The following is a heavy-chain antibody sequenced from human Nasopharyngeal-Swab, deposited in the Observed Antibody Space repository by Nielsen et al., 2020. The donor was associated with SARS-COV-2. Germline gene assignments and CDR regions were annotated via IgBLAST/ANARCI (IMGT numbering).Heavy chain of an antibody. Sequence: VRQAPGKGLEWVSSISSSSSYIYYADSVKGRFTISRDNSKNTLYLQMNSLRAEDTAVYYCAKRKHQTRAVAGTGEALDYWGQGTLVTVSS. CDR2: ISSSSSYI. J-gene: IGHJ4*02. V-gene: IGHV3-23*01. D-gene: IGHD6-19*01. CDR3: AKRKHQTRAVAGTGEALDY.